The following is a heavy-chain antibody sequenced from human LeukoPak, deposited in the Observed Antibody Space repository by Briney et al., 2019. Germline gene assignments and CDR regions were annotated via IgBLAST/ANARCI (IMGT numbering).Heavy chain of an antibody. Sequence: SETLSLTCTVSGGSISSSSYYWGWIRQPPGKGLEWIGYIYYSGSTNYNPSLKSRVTISVDTSKNQFSLKLSSVAAADTAVYYCARTPGYSYGLRYFDYWGQGTLVTVSS. V-gene: IGHV4-61*05. CDR2: IYYSGST. J-gene: IGHJ4*02. CDR3: ARTPGYSYGLRYFDY. D-gene: IGHD5-18*01. CDR1: GGSISSSSYY.